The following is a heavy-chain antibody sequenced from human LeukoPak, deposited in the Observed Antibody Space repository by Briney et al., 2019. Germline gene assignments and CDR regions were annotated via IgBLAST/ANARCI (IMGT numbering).Heavy chain of an antibody. Sequence: SETLSLTRTVSGGSHRSYYRSWLRQPRGKGREGVGYIYYSGSTNFNPSLKGRVTISVDTSKNQFSLKLSSVTAADTAVYYCARGRRAAAGLSYFDYWGQGTLVTVSS. CDR3: ARGRRAAAGLSYFDY. J-gene: IGHJ4*02. CDR1: GGSHRSYY. CDR2: IYYSGST. V-gene: IGHV4-59*01. D-gene: IGHD6-13*01.